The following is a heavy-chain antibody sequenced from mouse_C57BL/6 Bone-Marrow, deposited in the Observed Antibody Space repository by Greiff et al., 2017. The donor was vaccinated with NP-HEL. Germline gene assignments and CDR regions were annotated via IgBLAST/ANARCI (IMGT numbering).Heavy chain of an antibody. CDR1: GYSITSGYY. V-gene: IGHV3-6*01. CDR2: IRYDGST. Sequence: EVQLQQPGPGLVKPSQSLSLTCSVTGYSITSGYYWNWIRQLPGNQLEWMGYIRYDGSTNYNPSLKNRTSITLDTSKNQFLLRMNSVTAEDAATYDRARAPDPGGGFDYWGQGTTLTVSA. J-gene: IGHJ2*01. CDR3: ARAPDPGGGFDY. D-gene: IGHD1-1*02.